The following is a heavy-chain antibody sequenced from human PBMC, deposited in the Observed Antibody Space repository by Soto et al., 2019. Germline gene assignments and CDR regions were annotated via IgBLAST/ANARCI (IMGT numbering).Heavy chain of an antibody. J-gene: IGHJ4*02. Sequence: SVKVSCKASGGTFSTYAFSWVRQAPGQGLEWMGGIIPIFHTATYAQKFQGRVTITADESTTTAYMALSSLRSEDTAVYYCVHRRDGYNSAFFDYWGQGPLVTVSS. CDR2: IIPIFHTA. V-gene: IGHV1-69*13. CDR1: GGTFSTYA. D-gene: IGHD5-12*01. CDR3: VHRRDGYNSAFFDY.